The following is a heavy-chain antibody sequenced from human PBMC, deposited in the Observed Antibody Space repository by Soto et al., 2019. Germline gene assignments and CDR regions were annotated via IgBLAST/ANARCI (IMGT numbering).Heavy chain of an antibody. V-gene: IGHV4-59*08. CDR2: IYSSGSA. Sequence: SETLSLTCTVSGGSLSDFYWTWFRQSPGKGLEWIGFIYSSGSAHYNSSLTSRVTMSLDTSKNQFSLNLNSVTAADTAVYYCARRSWGASNVFDIWGQGTMVTVS. CDR1: GGSLSDFY. CDR3: ARRSWGASNVFDI. D-gene: IGHD3-16*01. J-gene: IGHJ3*02.